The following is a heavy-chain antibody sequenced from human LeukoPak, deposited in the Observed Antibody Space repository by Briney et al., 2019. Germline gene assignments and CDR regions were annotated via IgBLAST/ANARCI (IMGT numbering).Heavy chain of an antibody. Sequence: SGGSLRLSCAASSFTFSSHWLNWVRQAPGKGLEWVANIKEDGSEKYYVDSVKGRFTISRDNAKNSLCVQMNSLRAEDTAIYYCVRSGGYWGQGTLVTVSS. D-gene: IGHD1-26*01. V-gene: IGHV3-7*05. CDR2: IKEDGSEK. CDR1: SFTFSSHW. J-gene: IGHJ4*02. CDR3: VRSGGY.